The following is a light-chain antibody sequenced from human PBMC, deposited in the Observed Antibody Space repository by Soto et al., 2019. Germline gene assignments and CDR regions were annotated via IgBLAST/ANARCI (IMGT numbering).Light chain of an antibody. J-gene: IGKJ1*01. CDR2: GTS. V-gene: IGKV3-20*01. CDR1: QSVSSSF. Sequence: EIVLTQSPGTLSLSPGERATLSCRASQSVSSSFLAWYQQKPGQPPRLLISGTSSRATGIPERFSGSGSGTDFTLTISRLEPEDFAVYYCQHYRSSWTFGRGTKVEVK. CDR3: QHYRSSWT.